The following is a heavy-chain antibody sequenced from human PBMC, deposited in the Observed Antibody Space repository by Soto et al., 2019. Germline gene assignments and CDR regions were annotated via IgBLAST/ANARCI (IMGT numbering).Heavy chain of an antibody. D-gene: IGHD2-2*01. V-gene: IGHV3-23*01. CDR2: ISGSGGST. J-gene: IGHJ3*02. CDR1: GFNFSSYD. CDR3: AKXPRDIVVVPAPNDAFDI. Sequence: RGSLKLSCAASGFNFSSYDKSWHRQAQGKGLELVSAISGSGGSTYYADSVKGRFTISRDNSKNTLYLQMNSLRAEDTAVYYCAKXPRDIVVVPAPNDAFDIWGQGTMVTVSS.